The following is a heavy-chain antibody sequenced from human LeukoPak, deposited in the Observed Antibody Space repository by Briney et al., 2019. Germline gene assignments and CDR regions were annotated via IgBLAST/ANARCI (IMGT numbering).Heavy chain of an antibody. CDR3: ARGSRGYCSSTSCYNWFDP. CDR2: INPNSGGT. Sequence: ASVKVSCKASGYTFTGYYMHWVRQAPGQGLEWMGWINPNSGGTNYAQKFQGRVTMTRDTSISTAYMELSRLRSDYTAVYYCARGSRGYCSSTSCYNWFDPWGQGTLVTVSS. J-gene: IGHJ5*02. D-gene: IGHD2-2*01. CDR1: GYTFTGYY. V-gene: IGHV1-2*02.